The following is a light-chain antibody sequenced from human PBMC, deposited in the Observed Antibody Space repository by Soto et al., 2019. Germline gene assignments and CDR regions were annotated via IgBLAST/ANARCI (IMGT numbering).Light chain of an antibody. J-gene: IGLJ2*01. Sequence: QSVLAQPPSVAGAPGQRVTISCTGSSSNIGAGNDVHWYQQLPGTTPRLLIYANNRRPSGVPDRFSGSRSGTSASLAITGRQTEDEADYYCQSYDGSRSVVVFGGGTQLTVL. CDR2: ANN. V-gene: IGLV1-40*01. CDR1: SSNIGAGND. CDR3: QSYDGSRSVVV.